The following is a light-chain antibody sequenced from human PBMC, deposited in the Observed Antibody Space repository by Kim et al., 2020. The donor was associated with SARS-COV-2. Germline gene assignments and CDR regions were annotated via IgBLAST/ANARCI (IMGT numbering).Light chain of an antibody. V-gene: IGKV3-15*01. CDR3: QQYNDWPPGDT. CDR2: GAS. J-gene: IGKJ2*01. Sequence: SPGERATLSCRASQSVSNNLAWYQQKPAQAPRLVIYGASTRATGIPARFSGSGSVTEFTLTISSLQSEDFAVYYCQQYNDWPPGDTFGQGTKLEI. CDR1: QSVSNN.